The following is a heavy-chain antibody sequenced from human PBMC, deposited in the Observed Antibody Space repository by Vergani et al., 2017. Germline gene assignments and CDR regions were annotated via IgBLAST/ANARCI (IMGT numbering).Heavy chain of an antibody. CDR2: IYRTGRT. CDR1: GYSIDNGYY. V-gene: IGHV4-38-2*02. Sequence: QVQLQESGPGLLKPSETLSLTCTVSGYSIDNGYYWDWIRQPPGKGLEWIGSIYRTGRTHFNPSLKSRVTISVDTSNNHFSLRLNSLTAADTAVYYCARRSGIVYDIFSGPKYFFYFWCQGTLVTVAS. J-gene: IGHJ4*02. D-gene: IGHD3-9*01. CDR3: ARRSGIVYDIFSGPKYFFYF.